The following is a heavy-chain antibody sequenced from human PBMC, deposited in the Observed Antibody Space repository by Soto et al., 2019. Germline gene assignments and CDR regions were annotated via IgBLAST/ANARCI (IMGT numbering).Heavy chain of an antibody. J-gene: IGHJ4*01. CDR3: AARVVGATCHSDAVH. Sequence: PSETLSLTCTVSGAPITSNDYLWACIRQPPGRGLEFIASLHTSGCTSHAWSLKSRATMSLDPSKNQFSLKLQSVTAADTATYFCAARVVGATCHSDAVHWDPGTLLAVST. V-gene: IGHV4-39*01. CDR1: GAPITSNDYL. CDR2: LHTSGCT. D-gene: IGHD2-15*01.